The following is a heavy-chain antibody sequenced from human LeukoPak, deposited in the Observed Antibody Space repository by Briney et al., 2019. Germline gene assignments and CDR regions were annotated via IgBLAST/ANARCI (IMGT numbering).Heavy chain of an antibody. CDR2: ISGSGGST. Sequence: GGSLRLSCAASGFTFSSYGMSWVRQAPGKGLEWVSAISGSGGSTYYADSVKGRFTISRDNSKNTLYLQMNSLRAEDTAVYYCAKEGRTTYYYYYYYMDVWGKGTTVTISS. CDR3: AKEGRTTYYYYYYYMDV. CDR1: GFTFSSYG. V-gene: IGHV3-23*01. D-gene: IGHD2/OR15-2a*01. J-gene: IGHJ6*03.